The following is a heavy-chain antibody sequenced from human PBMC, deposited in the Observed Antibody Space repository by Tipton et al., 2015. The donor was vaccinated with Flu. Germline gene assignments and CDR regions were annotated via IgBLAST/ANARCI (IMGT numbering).Heavy chain of an antibody. CDR1: SGSIRSTNYF. CDR2: IYPSGTT. J-gene: IGHJ4*02. Sequence: TLSLTCTVSSGSIRSTNYFCAWIRQLPGKRLELIGSIYPSGTTYYNPSLKSRVTISVDTSKSQFSLMLRSVTAADTAVYYCARLSYYDVDLKNFYFDHWGQGALVTVSS. V-gene: IGHV4-39*01. D-gene: IGHD3-10*02. CDR3: ARLSYYDVDLKNFYFDH.